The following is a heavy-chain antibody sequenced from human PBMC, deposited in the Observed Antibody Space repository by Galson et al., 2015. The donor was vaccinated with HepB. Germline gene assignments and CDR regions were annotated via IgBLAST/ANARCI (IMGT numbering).Heavy chain of an antibody. CDR2: FDPEDGET. CDR3: ATGLLGITIFGVVINRAYYYYGMDV. Sequence: SVKVSCKVSGYTLTELSMHWVRQAPGKGLEWMGGFDPEDGETIYAQEFQGRVTMTEDTSTDTAYMELSSLRSEDTAVYYCATGLLGITIFGVVINRAYYYYGMDVWGQGTTVTVSS. D-gene: IGHD3-3*01. CDR1: GYTLTELS. J-gene: IGHJ6*02. V-gene: IGHV1-24*01.